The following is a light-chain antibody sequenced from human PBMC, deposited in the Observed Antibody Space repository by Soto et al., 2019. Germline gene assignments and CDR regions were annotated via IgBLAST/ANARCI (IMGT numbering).Light chain of an antibody. J-gene: IGLJ1*01. CDR2: EVS. CDR1: SSDVGAYKY. CDR3: NSYAGDIIRFV. V-gene: IGLV2-14*01. Sequence: SVLTQPASVSGSPGQSVTISCTGTSSDVGAYKYVSWYQQHPGKAPKLMIYEVSNRPSGVSNRFSGSKSGNTASLTISGLQADDEADYYCNSYAGDIIRFVFGTGTKSPS.